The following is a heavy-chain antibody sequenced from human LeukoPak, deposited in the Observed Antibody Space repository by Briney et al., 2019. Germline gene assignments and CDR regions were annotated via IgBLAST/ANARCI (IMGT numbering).Heavy chain of an antibody. CDR3: ARGGVPGAFTIFGVVIIGWFDP. D-gene: IGHD3-3*01. V-gene: IGHV4-34*01. CDR2: INHSGSN. CDR1: GGSFSGYY. Sequence: SETLSLTCAVYGGSFSGYYWSWIRQPPGKGLEWTGEINHSGSNNYNPSLKSRVTISVDTSKNQFSLKLSSVTAADTAVYYCARGGVPGAFTIFGVVIIGWFDPWGQGTLVTVSS. J-gene: IGHJ5*02.